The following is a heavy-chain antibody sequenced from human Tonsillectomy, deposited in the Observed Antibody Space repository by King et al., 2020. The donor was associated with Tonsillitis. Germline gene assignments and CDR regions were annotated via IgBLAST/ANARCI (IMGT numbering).Heavy chain of an antibody. J-gene: IGHJ3*02. V-gene: IGHV5-51*01. D-gene: IGHD5/OR15-5a*01. CDR1: GYSFINYW. CDR3: ARRFPVYGDAFDI. CDR2: IYPGDSDS. Sequence: VQLVESGAEVKKPGESLKISCKGSGYSFINYWIGWVRQMPGKGLEWMGIIYPGDSDSTYSPSFQGQVTISADKSISTAYLQWSSLKASDTAMYYCARRFPVYGDAFDIWGQGKMVTVSS.